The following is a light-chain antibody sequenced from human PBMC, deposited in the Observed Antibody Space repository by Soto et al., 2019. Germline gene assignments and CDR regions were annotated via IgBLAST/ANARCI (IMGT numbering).Light chain of an antibody. Sequence: EIVMTQSPATLSVSPGERVALSCRASQSVSSNIAWYQLKPGQAPRALIYGASTRATGIPARFSGSGSGTEFTLSISSLQSEDFAIYYCQHYNNWPALTFGGGTKVEIK. CDR2: GAS. CDR1: QSVSSN. CDR3: QHYNNWPALT. J-gene: IGKJ4*01. V-gene: IGKV3-15*01.